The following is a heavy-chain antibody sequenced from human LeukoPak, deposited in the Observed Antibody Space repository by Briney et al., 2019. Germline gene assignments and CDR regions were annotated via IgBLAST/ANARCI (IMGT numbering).Heavy chain of an antibody. D-gene: IGHD2-21*02. J-gene: IGHJ6*02. Sequence: PSETLSLTCAVYGGSFSGYYWSWIRQPPGKGLEWIGEINHSGSTNYNPSLKSRVTISVDTSKNQFSLKLGSVTAADTAVYYCARGRVGGGDCYSCYYYYYGMDVWGQGTTVTVSS. V-gene: IGHV4-34*01. CDR1: GGSFSGYY. CDR3: ARGRVGGGDCYSCYYYYYGMDV. CDR2: INHSGST.